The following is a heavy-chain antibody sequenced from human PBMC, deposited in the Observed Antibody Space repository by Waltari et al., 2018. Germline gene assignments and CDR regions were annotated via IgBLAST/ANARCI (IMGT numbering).Heavy chain of an antibody. V-gene: IGHV3-7*01. Sequence: EVQLVESGGGLVQPGGSLRLSCAASGFTFSSHWMRWVCQAPGKGLERVGNIKQDGSEKYYVDSVKGRFTISRDNAKNSLYLQMNSLRAEDTAVYYCARADTAMVTYYYYGMDVWGQGTTVTVSS. CDR3: ARADTAMVTYYYYGMDV. J-gene: IGHJ6*02. CDR1: GFTFSSHW. CDR2: IKQDGSEK. D-gene: IGHD5-18*01.